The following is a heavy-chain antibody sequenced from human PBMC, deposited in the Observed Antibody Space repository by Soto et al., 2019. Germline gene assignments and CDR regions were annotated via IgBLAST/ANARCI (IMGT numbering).Heavy chain of an antibody. CDR3: ARHYSSGSRNWFDP. Sequence: SETLSLTCSVSGGSINSSSYFWGWVRQPPGKGLEWIGSIYYSGSTYYNPSLRSRVTISVDTSKNQFSLKLSSVTAADTAVFYCARHYSSGSRNWFDPWGQGTLVTVSS. CDR1: GGSINSSSYF. J-gene: IGHJ5*02. CDR2: IYYSGST. D-gene: IGHD6-19*01. V-gene: IGHV4-39*01.